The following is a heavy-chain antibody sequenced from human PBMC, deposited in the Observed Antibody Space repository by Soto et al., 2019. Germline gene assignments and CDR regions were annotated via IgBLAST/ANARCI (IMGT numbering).Heavy chain of an antibody. V-gene: IGHV1-3*01. CDR3: ARDAGGRGFGEARD. Sequence: ASVKVSCKASGYTFTSYAMHWVRQAPGQRLEWMGCINAGNGNTKYSQKFQGRVTITRDTSASTAYMELSSLRSEDTAVYYCARDAGGRGFGEARDWGQGTLVTVSS. CDR2: INAGNGNT. J-gene: IGHJ4*02. D-gene: IGHD3-10*01. CDR1: GYTFTSYA.